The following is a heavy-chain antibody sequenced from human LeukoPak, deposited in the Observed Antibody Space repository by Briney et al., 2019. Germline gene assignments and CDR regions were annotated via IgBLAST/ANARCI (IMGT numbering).Heavy chain of an antibody. J-gene: IGHJ3*02. CDR1: GYSLGYGFDRYW. CDR3: VRQWELRMGGHAFDI. CDR2: IYPGDSET. V-gene: IGHV5-51*01. D-gene: IGHD1-26*01. Sequence: GESLKISCKGSGYSLGYGFDRYWIAWVRQMPGKGLEWMGIIYPGDSETRYSPSFQGQVTISADKSTDTAYLQWSSLRASDTAMYYCVRQWELRMGGHAFDIWGQGTMVTVSS.